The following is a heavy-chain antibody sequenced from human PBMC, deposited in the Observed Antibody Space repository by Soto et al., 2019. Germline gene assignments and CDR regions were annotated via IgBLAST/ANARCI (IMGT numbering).Heavy chain of an antibody. V-gene: IGHV3-15*07. J-gene: IGHJ6*02. D-gene: IGHD3-3*01. Sequence: GGSLRLSCAASGFTFSNAWMNWVRQAPGKGLEWVGRIKSKTDGGTTDYAAPVKGRFTISREDSKNTLYLQMNSLKTEDAAVYYCTTGVRPYYDFWSGYQSYYYYYGMDVWGQGTTVTVSS. CDR1: GFTFSNAW. CDR3: TTGVRPYYDFWSGYQSYYYYYGMDV. CDR2: IKSKTDGGTT.